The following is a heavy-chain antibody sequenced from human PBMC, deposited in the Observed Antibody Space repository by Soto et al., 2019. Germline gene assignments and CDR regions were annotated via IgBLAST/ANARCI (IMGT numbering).Heavy chain of an antibody. CDR1: GFTFTSSA. D-gene: IGHD3-3*01. CDR2: IVVGSGHT. CDR3: AADRITIFGVVPADFDS. V-gene: IGHV1-58*01. J-gene: IGHJ4*02. Sequence: ASVKVSCKASGFTFTSSAVQWVRQARGQRLEWIGWIVVGSGHTNHTQKFQERVTITRDMSTSTVYMELSSLRFEDTAVYYCAADRITIFGVVPADFDSWGQGTLVTVSS.